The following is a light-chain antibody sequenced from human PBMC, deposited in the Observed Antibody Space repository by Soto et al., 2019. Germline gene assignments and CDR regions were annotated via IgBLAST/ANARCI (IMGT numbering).Light chain of an antibody. CDR2: GAF. CDR3: QQYGSSPRT. V-gene: IGKV3-20*01. Sequence: VVLTQSPVTLSLSPGERATFSCRSSQSVSSNYLAWYQQKPGQAPRLLIYGAFKRATGIPDRFSGSGSGTDFTLTISRMEPEDFAVYCCQQYGSSPRTFGQGTKVDIK. CDR1: QSVSSNY. J-gene: IGKJ1*01.